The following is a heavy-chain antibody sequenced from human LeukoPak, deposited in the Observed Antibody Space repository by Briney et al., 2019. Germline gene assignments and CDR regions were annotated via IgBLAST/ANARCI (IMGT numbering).Heavy chain of an antibody. CDR3: AREGYCSGGSCYFYFNY. D-gene: IGHD2-15*01. CDR1: GGSISSYF. J-gene: IGHJ4*02. CDR2: IYTSGST. V-gene: IGHV4-4*07. Sequence: SETLSLTCTVSGGSISSYFWTWIRQPAGKGLEWIGHIYTSGSTNFNPSLKSRVTMSVDTSKNQFSLKLTSVTAADTAVYYCAREGYCSGGSCYFYFNYWGQGTLVTVSS.